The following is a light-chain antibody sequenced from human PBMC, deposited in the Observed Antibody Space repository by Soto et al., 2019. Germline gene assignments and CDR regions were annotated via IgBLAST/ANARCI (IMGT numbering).Light chain of an antibody. CDR3: QQSYRTPRALT. J-gene: IGKJ4*01. Sequence: EIPMTQSPSSLSASVGDRVTITCRASQYISTFLNWYRQKPGKAPELLIYRASSLQSGVPSRFSGSGSGTDFTLTISSLQPEDFATYYCQQSYRTPRALTFGGGTKVEIK. V-gene: IGKV1-39*01. CDR1: QYISTF. CDR2: RAS.